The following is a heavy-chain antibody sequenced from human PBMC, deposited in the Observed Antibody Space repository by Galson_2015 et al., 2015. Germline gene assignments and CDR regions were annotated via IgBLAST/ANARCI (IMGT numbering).Heavy chain of an antibody. CDR2: IYSGGST. CDR1: GFTVSSNH. Sequence: SLRLSCAASGFTVSSNHMSWVRQAPGKGLEWVSVIYSGGSTYSADSVQGRFTISRDNSKNTLYLQMNSLRAEGTAVYYCARHYHDSSGYYNYFDYWGQGTLVTVSS. D-gene: IGHD3-22*01. CDR3: ARHYHDSSGYYNYFDY. J-gene: IGHJ4*02. V-gene: IGHV3-66*02.